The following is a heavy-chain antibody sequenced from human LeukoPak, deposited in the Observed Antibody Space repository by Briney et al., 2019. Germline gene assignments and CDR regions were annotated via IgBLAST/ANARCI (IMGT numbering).Heavy chain of an antibody. D-gene: IGHD2-2*01. V-gene: IGHV1-8*01. CDR1: GYTFTSHD. Sequence: ASVKVSCKASGYTFTSHDVNWLRQATGQGLEWLGWMNPNSGHTGFAQKFQGRVTITADESTSTAYMELSSLRSEDTAVYYCAREGGVVVPAAFDYWGQGTLVTVSS. J-gene: IGHJ4*02. CDR2: MNPNSGHT. CDR3: AREGGVVVPAAFDY.